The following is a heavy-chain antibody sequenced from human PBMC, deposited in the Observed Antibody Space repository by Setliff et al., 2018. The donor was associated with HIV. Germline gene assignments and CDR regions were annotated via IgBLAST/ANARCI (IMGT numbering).Heavy chain of an antibody. V-gene: IGHV1-69*13. J-gene: IGHJ3*02. D-gene: IGHD1-26*01. CDR3: ARDHHSGSDWSRLGAFDI. CDR1: GGTFSSFA. CDR2: IIPVFGTT. Sequence: GASVKVPCKASGGTFSSFAINWVRQAPGQGLEWVGGIIPVFGTTSYGHHFQGRVAITADASTSTAYLDLYSLRSEDTAVYYCARDHHSGSDWSRLGAFDIWGQGTVVTVSS.